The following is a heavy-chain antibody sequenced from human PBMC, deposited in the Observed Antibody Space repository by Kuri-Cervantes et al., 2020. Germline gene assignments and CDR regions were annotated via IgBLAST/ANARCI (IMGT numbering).Heavy chain of an antibody. CDR2: IYPGDSDT. CDR3: ARPGYSGYDFAFDI. D-gene: IGHD5-12*01. Sequence: GGSLRLSCKGSGYSFTSYWIGRVRQMPGKGLEWMGIIYPGDSDTRYSPSFQGQVTISADKSISTAYLQWSSLKASDTAMYYCARPGYSGYDFAFDIWGQGTMVTVSS. J-gene: IGHJ3*02. V-gene: IGHV5-51*01. CDR1: GYSFTSYW.